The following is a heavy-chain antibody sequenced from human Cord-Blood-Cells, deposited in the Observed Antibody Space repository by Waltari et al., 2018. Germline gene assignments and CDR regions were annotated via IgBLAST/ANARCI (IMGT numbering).Heavy chain of an antibody. CDR2: INPSSGGT. D-gene: IGHD3-10*01. CDR3: ARGVYGSGSYVDY. J-gene: IGHJ4*02. V-gene: IGHV1-2*02. Sequence: QVQLVQSGAEVKKPGASVKVSCKASGYTFTGYYMPWVRQAPGQGLEWMGWINPSSGGTNYAQKFQGRVTRTRDTSISTAYMELSRLRSDDTAVYYCARGVYGSGSYVDYWGQGTLVTVSS. CDR1: GYTFTGYY.